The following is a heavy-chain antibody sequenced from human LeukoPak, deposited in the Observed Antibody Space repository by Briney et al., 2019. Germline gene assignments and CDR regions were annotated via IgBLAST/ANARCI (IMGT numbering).Heavy chain of an antibody. V-gene: IGHV4-59*08. CDR2: IYYSGST. CDR1: GGSISSCY. D-gene: IGHD5-18*01. CDR3: ARHIIGYSYGYPYYYYYYMDV. J-gene: IGHJ6*03. Sequence: PSETLSLTCTVSGGSISSCYWSWIRQPPGKGLEWIGYIYYSGSTNYNPSLKSRVTISVDTSKNQFSLKLSSVTAADTAVYYCARHIIGYSYGYPYYYYYYMDVWGKGTTVTISS.